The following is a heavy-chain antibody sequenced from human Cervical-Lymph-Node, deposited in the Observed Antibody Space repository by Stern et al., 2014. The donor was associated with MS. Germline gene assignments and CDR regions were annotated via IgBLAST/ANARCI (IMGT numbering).Heavy chain of an antibody. CDR3: ARIDFVAAAGAFDP. V-gene: IGHV2-26*01. CDR2: IFSNDEK. CDR1: GFSLSNARMG. D-gene: IGHD6-13*01. Sequence: ESGPVLVKPTETLTLTCTVSGFSLSNARMGVSWIRQPPGKALEWLGHIFSNDEKSYSTSLKSRLTISKDTSKSQVVLTMTNMDPVDTATYYCARIDFVAAAGAFDPWGQGTLVTVSS. J-gene: IGHJ5*02.